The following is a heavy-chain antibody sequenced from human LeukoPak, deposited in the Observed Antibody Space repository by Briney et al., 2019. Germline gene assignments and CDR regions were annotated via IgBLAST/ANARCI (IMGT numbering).Heavy chain of an antibody. CDR1: GFTFSSYA. V-gene: IGHV3-23*01. D-gene: IGHD6-6*01. CDR2: MSAGGGTT. J-gene: IGHJ4*02. Sequence: GGSLRLSCAASGFTFSSYALSWVRQAPGKGLEWVSVMSAGGGTTHYADSVKGRFTISRDNSKNTLYLQMNSLRAGDTAIYYCAKRIQYSSSSAYFDYWGQGTLVTVSS. CDR3: AKRIQYSSSSAYFDY.